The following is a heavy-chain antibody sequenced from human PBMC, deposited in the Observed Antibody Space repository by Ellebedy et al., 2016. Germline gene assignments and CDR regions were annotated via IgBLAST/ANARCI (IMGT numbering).Heavy chain of an antibody. J-gene: IGHJ6*03. CDR3: ARDYCTSPNCDYYTSYYMDV. Sequence: GGSLRLSCAASGFTFSDYYMSWIRQAPGKGPEWVSYMSSRGDTIFYADSVKGRFVISRDNVKKSLYLQMTSLRAEDTAVYYCARDYCTSPNCDYYTSYYMDVWGKGTTVTVSS. V-gene: IGHV3-11*01. CDR2: MSSRGDTI. D-gene: IGHD2-8*01. CDR1: GFTFSDYY.